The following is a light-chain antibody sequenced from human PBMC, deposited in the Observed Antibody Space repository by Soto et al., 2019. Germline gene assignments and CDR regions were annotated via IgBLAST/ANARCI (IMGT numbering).Light chain of an antibody. CDR3: QQYVASPLT. Sequence: EIVLTQSPGTLSLSPGERATLSCRASQSVSSSYLAWYQQKPGQAPRLLIYGASSRATGIPDRFSGSVSGTDFTLTISRLAPEDFALYYCQQYVASPLTFGGGTKVEIK. CDR2: GAS. V-gene: IGKV3-20*01. CDR1: QSVSSSY. J-gene: IGKJ4*01.